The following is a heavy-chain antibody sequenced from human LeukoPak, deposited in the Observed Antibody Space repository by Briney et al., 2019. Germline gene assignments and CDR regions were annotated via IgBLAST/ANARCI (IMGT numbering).Heavy chain of an antibody. V-gene: IGHV4-59*12. CDR1: GGSINDYY. J-gene: IGHJ4*02. CDR2: IYYRGNT. Sequence: SETPSLTCTVSGGSINDYYWSWIRQPPGKGLEWIGYIYYRGNTNYSPSLRSRVTISLDTSMNQFSLKLSSVTAADTAVYYCARRRLDFWSGYRYTSRYYFDYWGQGTLVTVSS. D-gene: IGHD3-3*01. CDR3: ARRRLDFWSGYRYTSRYYFDY.